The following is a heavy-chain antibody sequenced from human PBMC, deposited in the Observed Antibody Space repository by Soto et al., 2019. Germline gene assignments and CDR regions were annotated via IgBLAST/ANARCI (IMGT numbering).Heavy chain of an antibody. CDR2: ISAYNGNT. CDR3: ARDAMTTGHMDV. D-gene: IGHD2-2*01. Sequence: AASVKGSSKASGFTFTHHCISWVRPAPGQGLEWMGWISAYNGNTNYAQKLQGRVTMTTDTSTSTAYMELRSLRSDDTAVYYCARDAMTTGHMDVWGKGTTVTVSS. CDR1: GFTFTHHC. V-gene: IGHV1-18*01. J-gene: IGHJ6*03.